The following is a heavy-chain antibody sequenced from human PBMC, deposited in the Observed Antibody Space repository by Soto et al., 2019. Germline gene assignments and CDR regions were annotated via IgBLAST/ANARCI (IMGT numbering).Heavy chain of an antibody. V-gene: IGHV3-30*18. CDR3: TKAHAPGPSYYYHMDV. CDR1: GFTFDNYG. J-gene: IGHJ6*03. CDR2: ISFDGADA. Sequence: QVQLVESGGGVVQPGRSLRLSCAASGFTFDNYGIHWVRQAPGKGLEWVAVISFDGADAYYAASVKGRFTISRDKSKNTVYLQMNNLRAEDRAVYYCTKAHAPGPSYYYHMDVWGRGTTVTVSS. D-gene: IGHD6-13*01.